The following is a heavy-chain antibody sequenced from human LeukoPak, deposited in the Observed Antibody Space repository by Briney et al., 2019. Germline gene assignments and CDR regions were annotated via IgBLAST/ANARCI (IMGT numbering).Heavy chain of an antibody. CDR1: GFTLSSYW. CDR3: ARDWDYGGLDY. V-gene: IGHV3-7*01. CDR2: IKQDGSEE. Sequence: GGSLRLSCAASGFTLSSYWMSWVRQAPGKGLEWVANIKQDGSEEYYVDSVKGRFTISRDNAKNSLYLQMNSLRAEDTAVYYCARDWDYGGLDYWGQGTLVSVSS. J-gene: IGHJ4*02. D-gene: IGHD4-23*01.